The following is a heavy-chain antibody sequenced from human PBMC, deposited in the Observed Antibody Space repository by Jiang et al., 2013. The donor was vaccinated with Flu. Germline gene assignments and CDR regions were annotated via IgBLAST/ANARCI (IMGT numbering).Heavy chain of an antibody. J-gene: IGHJ5*02. CDR3: ARDPRPRLWFGELLSENWFDP. V-gene: IGHV1-18*01. D-gene: IGHD3-10*01. CDR2: ITAYNGNT. Sequence: QLVESGAEVKKPGASVKVSCKASGYIFTNYGINWVRQAPGQGLEWMGWITAYNGNTNYAQNLQGRVTMTTDTSTSTAYMELRSLRSDDTAVYYCARDPRPRLWFGELLSENWFDPWGQGTQVTVSS. CDR1: GYIFTNYG.